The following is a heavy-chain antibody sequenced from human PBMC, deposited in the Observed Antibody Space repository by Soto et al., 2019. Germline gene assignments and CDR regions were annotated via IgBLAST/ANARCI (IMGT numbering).Heavy chain of an antibody. Sequence: QITLKESGPTLVKPTQTLTLTCTFSGFSLSTSGVGVGWIRQPPRKPLEWLALIYWDDDKRDSPSLKSRLTSTKDATEDQVGGTMTKMDPADTATYYGAHSRDGISTSCYKNVDYWGQGTLVTVSS. CDR1: GFSLSTSGVG. J-gene: IGHJ4*02. D-gene: IGHD2-2*02. V-gene: IGHV2-5*02. CDR2: IYWDDDK. CDR3: AHSRDGISTSCYKNVDY.